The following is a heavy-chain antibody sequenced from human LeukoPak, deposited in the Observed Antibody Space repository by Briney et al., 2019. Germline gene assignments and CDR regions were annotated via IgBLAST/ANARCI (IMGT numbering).Heavy chain of an antibody. CDR3: ARSNYHILTGYYHYYYYYMDV. CDR2: INQSRST. J-gene: IGHJ6*03. Sequence: AETLSLTCAVYGGSFSGYYWSWIRQPPGRGLEWIGEINQSRSTNYNPSLKSRVTISVDTPKNQFSLKLRSVTAADTAVSYYARSNYHILTGYYHYYYYYMDVWGKGTTVTISS. D-gene: IGHD3-9*01. V-gene: IGHV4-34*01. CDR1: GGSFSGYY.